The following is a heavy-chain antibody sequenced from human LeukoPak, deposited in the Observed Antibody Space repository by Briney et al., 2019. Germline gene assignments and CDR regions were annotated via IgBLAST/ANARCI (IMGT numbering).Heavy chain of an antibody. J-gene: IGHJ6*02. V-gene: IGHV3-9*01. Sequence: GGSLRLSCAASGFTFDDYAMHWVRQAPGKGLEWVSGISWNSGSIGYADSVKGRFTISRDNAKNSLYLQMNSLRAEDTALYYCARDLVVPAAMPVGYYYYGMDVWGQGTTVTVSS. CDR1: GFTFDDYA. CDR3: ARDLVVPAAMPVGYYYYGMDV. CDR2: ISWNSGSI. D-gene: IGHD2-2*01.